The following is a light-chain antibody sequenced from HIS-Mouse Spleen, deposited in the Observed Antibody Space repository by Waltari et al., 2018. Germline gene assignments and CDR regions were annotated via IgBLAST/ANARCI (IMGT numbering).Light chain of an antibody. CDR2: EVS. CDR3: SSYTSSSTLV. CDR1: SSDVGGYNY. Sequence: QSALTQPASVSGSPGQSITISCTGTSSDVGGYNYVSWYQQHPGKAPKLMIYEVSNRPSGVSNRVSGSKSGKTASLTISGLQAEDEADYYCSSYTSSSTLVFGGGTKLTVL. J-gene: IGLJ3*02. V-gene: IGLV2-14*01.